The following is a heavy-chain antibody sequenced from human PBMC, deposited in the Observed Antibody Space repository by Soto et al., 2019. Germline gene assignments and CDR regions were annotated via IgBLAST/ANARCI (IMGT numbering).Heavy chain of an antibody. Sequence: ASVKVSFKASACTFGNSSISWGRQSPGQGLEWMGWTNAGNGNTKYSQKFQGRVTITRDTSASTAYMELSSLRSEDTAVYYCARLFVGALYGMDVWGQGTTVTVS. J-gene: IGHJ6*02. V-gene: IGHV1-3*01. CDR1: ACTFGNSS. CDR3: ARLFVGALYGMDV. CDR2: TNAGNGNT. D-gene: IGHD3-16*01.